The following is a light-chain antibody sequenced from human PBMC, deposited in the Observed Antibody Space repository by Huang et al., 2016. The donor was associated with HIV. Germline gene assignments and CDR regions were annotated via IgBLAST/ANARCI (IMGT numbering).Light chain of an antibody. V-gene: IGKV3-20*01. J-gene: IGKJ3*01. Sequence: EIVLKQSPGTLSLSQGERATLSCRASQSVTSNYLAWYLQKPGQAPTLLIYGASSRATDIPDRFSGSGSGTDFTLTISRLEPEDFAVYYCHQYGSPPFTFGPGTKVDIK. CDR2: GAS. CDR1: QSVTSNY. CDR3: HQYGSPPFT.